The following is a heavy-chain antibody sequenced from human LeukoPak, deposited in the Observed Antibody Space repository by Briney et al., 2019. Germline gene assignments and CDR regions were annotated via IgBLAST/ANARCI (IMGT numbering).Heavy chain of an antibody. V-gene: IGHV3-33*01. CDR3: ARTSGIYYDDL. Sequence: GGSLRLSCAASGFTFSSHGINWVRQAPGKGLEWVAVIWNHGRTQYHADSVKGRFSISRDNSKNTVYLQMNSLRDEDTAVYYCARTSGIYYDDLWGQGTLVTVSS. D-gene: IGHD3-10*01. J-gene: IGHJ4*02. CDR1: GFTFSSHG. CDR2: IWNHGRTQ.